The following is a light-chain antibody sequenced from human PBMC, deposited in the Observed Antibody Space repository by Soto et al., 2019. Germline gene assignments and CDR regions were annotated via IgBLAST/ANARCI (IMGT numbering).Light chain of an antibody. J-gene: IGKJ1*01. CDR3: QHYKMYSPWT. V-gene: IGKV1-5*03. CDR2: EAS. Sequence: DFQMTQSPSTLSVSVGDRVTITCRASQTINNWLAWYQQKPGKAPKLLIYEASTLQSGVPSRFSGSGSGTEFILTISSLQPDDFATYYCQHYKMYSPWTFGQGTKVDIK. CDR1: QTINNW.